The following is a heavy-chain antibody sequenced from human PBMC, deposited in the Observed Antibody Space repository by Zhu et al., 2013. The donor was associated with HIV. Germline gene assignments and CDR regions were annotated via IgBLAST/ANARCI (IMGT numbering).Heavy chain of an antibody. CDR1: GYSITNGYY. Sequence: QVQLQESGPVLVKTSETLSLTCDVSGYSITNGYYWAWIRQPPGKGLEWIGSIYHSGTAHYNPSLKSRVTMSVDKSKNQFSLKLSSVTAADTAVYYCASNSYQLGLTDYWGQGTLVTVSS. V-gene: IGHV4-38-2*01. CDR3: ASNSYQLGLTDY. CDR2: IYHSGTA. D-gene: IGHD2-2*01. J-gene: IGHJ4*02.